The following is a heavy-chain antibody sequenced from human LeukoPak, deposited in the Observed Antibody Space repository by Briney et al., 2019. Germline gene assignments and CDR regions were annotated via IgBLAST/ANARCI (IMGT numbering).Heavy chain of an antibody. CDR2: ISYDGSNK. CDR1: GFTFSSYG. V-gene: IGHV3-30*18. CDR3: AKDYRSGSYYNVVNWFDP. D-gene: IGHD3-10*01. J-gene: IGHJ5*02. Sequence: PGGSLRLSCAASGFTFSSYGMHWVRQAPGKGLEWVAVISYDGSNKYYADSVKGRFTISRDNSKNTLYLQMNSLRAEDTAVYYCAKDYRSGSYYNVVNWFDPWGQGTLVTISS.